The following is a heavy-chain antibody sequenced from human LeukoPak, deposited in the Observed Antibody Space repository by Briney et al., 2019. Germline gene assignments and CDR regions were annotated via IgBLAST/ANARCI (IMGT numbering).Heavy chain of an antibody. J-gene: IGHJ4*02. CDR1: GGTFSSYA. CDR2: IIPIFGIA. V-gene: IGHV1-69*04. CDR3: ARESTSADFDY. Sequence: SVKVSCKASGGTFSSYAISWVRQAPGQGLEWMGRIIPIFGIANYAQKFQGSVTITADKSTSTAYMELSSLRSEDTAVYYCARESTSADFDYWGQGTLVTVSS.